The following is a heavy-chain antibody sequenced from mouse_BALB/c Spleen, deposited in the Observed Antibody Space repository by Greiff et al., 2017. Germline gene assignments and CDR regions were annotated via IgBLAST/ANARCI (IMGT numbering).Heavy chain of an antibody. D-gene: IGHD4-1*01. CDR1: GYTFTSYW. Sequence: VQLQESGAELARPGASVKLSCKASGYTFTSYWMQWVKQRPGQGLEWIGAIYPGDGDTRYTQKFKGKATLTADKSSSTAYMQLSSLASEDSAVYYCARDWGYYAMDYWGQGTSVTVSS. CDR2: IYPGDGDT. J-gene: IGHJ4*01. CDR3: ARDWGYYAMDY. V-gene: IGHV1-87*01.